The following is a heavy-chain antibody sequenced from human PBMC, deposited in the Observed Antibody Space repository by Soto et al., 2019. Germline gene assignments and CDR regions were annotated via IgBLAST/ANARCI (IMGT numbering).Heavy chain of an antibody. CDR3: ARGGFSYGTGIEH. CDR1: GFSISRYW. V-gene: IGHV3-7*01. CDR2: EKQDGSEE. D-gene: IGHD5-18*01. Sequence: PGGSLRLSCAASGFSISRYWMSWVRQAPGKGLEWVADEKQDGSEEYYVDSVKGRFTVSRDNAKNSVYLQLTSLRVEDTALYYCARGGFSYGTGIEHWGQGALVTVSS. J-gene: IGHJ5*02.